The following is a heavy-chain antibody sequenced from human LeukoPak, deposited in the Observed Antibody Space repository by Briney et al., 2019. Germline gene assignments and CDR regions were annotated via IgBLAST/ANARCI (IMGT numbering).Heavy chain of an antibody. CDR2: FYCSGST. D-gene: IGHD4-17*01. V-gene: IGHV4-39*01. CDR1: GGSISSSTYC. Sequence: TETLSLTCTVSGGSISSSTYCWGWIRQPPGKWLEWIGSFYCSGSTYYNPSLKSRVTTSVDTSKNQFSLKLSSVTAADTAVYYCARLGSPVTILYYFDYWGQGTLVTVSS. J-gene: IGHJ4*02. CDR3: ARLGSPVTILYYFDY.